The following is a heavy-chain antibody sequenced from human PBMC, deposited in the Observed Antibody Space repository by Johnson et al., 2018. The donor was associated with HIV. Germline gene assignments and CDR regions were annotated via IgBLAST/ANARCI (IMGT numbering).Heavy chain of an antibody. CDR3: ARKGGRHFWSGYWNAFDI. Sequence: VQLVESGGGLAQPGGSLRLSCAASGFTFSSYDMHWVRQATGKGLEWVSTISTAGDTYYPGSVKGRFTISRENAKNSLYLQMNSLRAEDTAVYYCARKGGRHFWSGYWNAFDIWGQGTMVSVSS. J-gene: IGHJ3*02. V-gene: IGHV3-13*01. D-gene: IGHD3-3*02. CDR1: GFTFSSYD. CDR2: ISTAGDT.